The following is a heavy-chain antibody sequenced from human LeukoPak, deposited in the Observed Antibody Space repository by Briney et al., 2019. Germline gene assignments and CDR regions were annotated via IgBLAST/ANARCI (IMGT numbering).Heavy chain of an antibody. D-gene: IGHD4-11*01. J-gene: IGHJ4*01. Sequence: GGSLRLSCEASGITFSNFAMSWVRQAPGKGLEWVSAISGSGKTTHYAESVKGRFTISRDNSRNTVYLQMNSLRVEDTAIYYCAKDTAESYYSTRSEYFDYWGPGTLVTVSS. CDR2: ISGSGKTT. V-gene: IGHV3-23*01. CDR1: GITFSNFA. CDR3: AKDTAESYYSTRSEYFDY.